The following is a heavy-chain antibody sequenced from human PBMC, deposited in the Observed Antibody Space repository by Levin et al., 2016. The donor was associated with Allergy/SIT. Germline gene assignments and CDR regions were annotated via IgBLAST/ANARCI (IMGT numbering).Heavy chain of an antibody. D-gene: IGHD2-21*01. CDR3: ARRRKGPYFYMDV. CDR2: IKPDGSEK. Sequence: GESLKISCVASGFTFTDYWMTWVRQAPGAGLEWVANIKPDGSEKYFGDSVKGRFTISRDNAKSSVFVQMNGLRGEDTAVYFCARRRKGPYFYMDVWGKGTTVTVSS. CDR1: GFTFTDYW. J-gene: IGHJ6*03. V-gene: IGHV3-7*01.